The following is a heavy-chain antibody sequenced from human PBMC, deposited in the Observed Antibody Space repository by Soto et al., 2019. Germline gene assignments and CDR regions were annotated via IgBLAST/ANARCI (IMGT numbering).Heavy chain of an antibody. J-gene: IGHJ4*02. CDR1: GYAFTGYY. CDR3: ATRYSYVHF. Sequence: ASVKVSCKSSGYAFTGYYIHWVRQTPGQGLEWMGWINPNSGDTNYAQKFQGRVTMTRDTSFSTAYMELSSLRSDDTAVYYCATRYSYVHFWGQGTLVTVSS. V-gene: IGHV1-2*02. CDR2: INPNSGDT. D-gene: IGHD5-18*01.